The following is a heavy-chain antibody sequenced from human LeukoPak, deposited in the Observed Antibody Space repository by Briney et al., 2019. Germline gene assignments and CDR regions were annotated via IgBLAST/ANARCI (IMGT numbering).Heavy chain of an antibody. V-gene: IGHV3-23*01. CDR2: ISGSGGST. CDR3: AKDPRSWEAGTSDY. CDR1: GFTFSSYA. D-gene: IGHD6-19*01. Sequence: GGSLRLSCAASGFTFSSYAMSWVRQAPGKGLEWVSAISGSGGSTYYADSVKGRFTISRDNSKNTLYLQMNSLRAEDTAVYYCAKDPRSWEAGTSDYWGQGTLVTVSS. J-gene: IGHJ4*02.